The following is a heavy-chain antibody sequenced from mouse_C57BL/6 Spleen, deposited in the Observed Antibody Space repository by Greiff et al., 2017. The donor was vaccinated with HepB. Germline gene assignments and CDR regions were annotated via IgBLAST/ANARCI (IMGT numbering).Heavy chain of an antibody. D-gene: IGHD1-1*01. CDR1: GYTFTSYW. Sequence: QVQLQQPGAELVKPGASVKMSCKASGYTFTSYWITWVKQRPGQGLEWIGDIYPGSGSTNYNEKFKSKATLTVDTSSSTAYMQLSSLTSEDSAVYYCARGEFYYGSSWFAYWGQGTLVTVSA. J-gene: IGHJ3*01. V-gene: IGHV1-55*01. CDR2: IYPGSGST. CDR3: ARGEFYYGSSWFAY.